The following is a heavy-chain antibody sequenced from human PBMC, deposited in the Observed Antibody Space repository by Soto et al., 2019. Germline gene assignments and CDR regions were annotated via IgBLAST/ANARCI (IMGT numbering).Heavy chain of an antibody. D-gene: IGHD3-3*01. Sequence: QVQLQESGPGLVKPSQTLSLTCTVSGGSISSGGYYWSWIRQHPGKGLEWIGYIYYSGSTYYNPSLKRRVTLSVDTSKNQFSLKLSSVTAADTAVYYCARYYDFWSGYHSLFDYWGQGTLVTVSS. CDR3: ARYYDFWSGYHSLFDY. J-gene: IGHJ4*02. CDR2: IYYSGST. CDR1: GGSISSGGYY. V-gene: IGHV4-31*03.